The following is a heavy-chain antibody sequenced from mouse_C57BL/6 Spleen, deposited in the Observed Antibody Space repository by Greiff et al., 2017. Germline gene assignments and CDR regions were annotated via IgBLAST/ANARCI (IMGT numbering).Heavy chain of an antibody. Sequence: QVQLQQPGAELVRPGSSVKLSCKASGYTFTSYWMDWVKQRPGQGLEWIGNIYPSDSETHHNQEFKDKATLTVDKSSSTAYMQLSSLTSEDSAVYYCARRRPGPFDYWGQGTTLTVSS. CDR2: IYPSDSET. CDR3: ARRRPGPFDY. J-gene: IGHJ2*01. V-gene: IGHV1-61*01. D-gene: IGHD4-1*01. CDR1: GYTFTSYW.